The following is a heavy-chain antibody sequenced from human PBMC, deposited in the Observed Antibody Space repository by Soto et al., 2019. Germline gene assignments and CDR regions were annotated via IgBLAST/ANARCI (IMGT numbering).Heavy chain of an antibody. J-gene: IGHJ4*02. CDR3: AKDRGGYCTRTTCYGGGSFDY. D-gene: IGHD2-2*01. CDR2: ISGNGGST. V-gene: IGHV3-23*01. CDR1: GFTFSSYA. Sequence: EVQLLESGGGLVQPGGSLRLSCAASGFTFSSYAMSWVRQAPGKGLEWVSSISGNGGSTNYADSVKGRFTISRDNSKNTLYLQRNSLRAEDTAIYYCAKDRGGYCTRTTCYGGGSFDYWGQGTLVTVSS.